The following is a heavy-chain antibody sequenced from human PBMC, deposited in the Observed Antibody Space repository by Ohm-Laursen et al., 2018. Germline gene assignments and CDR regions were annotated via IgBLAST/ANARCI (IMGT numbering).Heavy chain of an antibody. J-gene: IGHJ6*02. CDR3: AKGGTYDSSGYYRLGYYYYGMDV. D-gene: IGHD3-22*01. Sequence: SLRLSCAASGFPFSSYGMHWVRRAPGKGLEWVAVISHDGSNKYYADSVKGRFTISRDNSKNTLYLQMNSLRAEDTAVYYCAKGGTYDSSGYYRLGYYYYGMDVWGQGTTVTVSS. CDR2: ISHDGSNK. CDR1: GFPFSSYG. V-gene: IGHV3-30*18.